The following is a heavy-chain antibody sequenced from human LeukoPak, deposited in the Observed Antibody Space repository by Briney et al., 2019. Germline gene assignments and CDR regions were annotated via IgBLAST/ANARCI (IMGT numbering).Heavy chain of an antibody. CDR2: IYHSGST. V-gene: IGHV4-38-2*01. Sequence: PSETLSLTCAVFGYSISSGYYWGWIRQPPGKGLEWIGSIYHSGSTYYNPSLKSRVTISVDTSKNQFSLKLSSVTAAGTAVYYCARSHQLFDWLLIWGQGTLVTVSS. D-gene: IGHD3-9*01. CDR3: ARSHQLFDWLLI. CDR1: GYSISSGYY. J-gene: IGHJ4*02.